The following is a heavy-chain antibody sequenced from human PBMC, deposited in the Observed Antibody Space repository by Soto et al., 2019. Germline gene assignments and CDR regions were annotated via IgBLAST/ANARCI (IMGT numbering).Heavy chain of an antibody. CDR2: INVANGDT. V-gene: IGHV1-3*01. J-gene: IGHJ4*02. CDR3: ARKDYYGAGIYYFDH. CDR1: GYTFTAYP. D-gene: IGHD3-10*01. Sequence: QVQLVQSGAEVKKPGASVKVSCKASGYTFTAYPMHWVRQAPGQRLEWMGWINVANGDTGYSQKFQGRVTVTRDTSASTVYMELSSLTSEDTAVSYCARKDYYGAGIYYFDHWGQGTLVTVSS.